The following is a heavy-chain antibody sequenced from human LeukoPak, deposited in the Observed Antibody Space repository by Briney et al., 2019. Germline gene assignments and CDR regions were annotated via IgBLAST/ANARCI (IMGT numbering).Heavy chain of an antibody. CDR2: ISGSGGST. CDR3: AKDKTDFWSGYFR. Sequence: GGSLRLSCAASGFTFSSYSMNWVRQAPGKGLEWVSAISGSGGSTYYADSVKGRFTISRDNSKNTLYLQMNSLRAEDTAVYYCAKDKTDFWSGYFRWGQGTLVTVSS. V-gene: IGHV3-23*01. J-gene: IGHJ4*02. CDR1: GFTFSSYS. D-gene: IGHD3-3*01.